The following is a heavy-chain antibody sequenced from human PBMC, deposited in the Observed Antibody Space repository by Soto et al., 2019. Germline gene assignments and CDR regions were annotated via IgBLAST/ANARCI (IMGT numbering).Heavy chain of an antibody. CDR1: GYTFTSYD. Sequence: QVQLVQSGAEVKKPGASVKVSCKASGYTFTSYDINWVRQATGQGLEWMGWMNPNSGNTGYAQKFQGRVTMTRNTSISTAYMELSSLRSEDTAVYYCARGLPDMITFGGHWFDPWGQGTLVTVSS. V-gene: IGHV1-8*01. J-gene: IGHJ5*02. D-gene: IGHD3-16*01. CDR2: MNPNSGNT. CDR3: ARGLPDMITFGGHWFDP.